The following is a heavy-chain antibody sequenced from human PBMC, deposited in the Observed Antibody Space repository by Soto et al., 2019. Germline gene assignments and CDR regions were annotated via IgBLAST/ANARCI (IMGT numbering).Heavy chain of an antibody. D-gene: IGHD5-12*01. V-gene: IGHV4-4*02. Sequence: QVQLQESGPGLVKPSGTLSLSCAVSGGSVSNNNWWSWVRQSPGNGLEWIGEIHHSGGTSYNPSREIRANLSVDKTKNELSLRLNYVTAADTAVYYCVGGKMREMATILRDKWFDPWGQGTLVTVSS. CDR1: GGSVSNNNW. CDR3: VGGKMREMATILRDKWFDP. CDR2: IHHSGGT. J-gene: IGHJ5*02.